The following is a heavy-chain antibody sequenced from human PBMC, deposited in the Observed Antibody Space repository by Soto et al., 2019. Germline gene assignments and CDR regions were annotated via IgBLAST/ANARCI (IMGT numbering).Heavy chain of an antibody. D-gene: IGHD1-7*01. CDR3: ASQEELPNSSLDY. CDR2: INPSGGST. CDR1: AYTFTSYY. Sequence: QVQLVQSGAEVKKPGASVKVSCKASAYTFTSYYMHWVRQAAGQGLEWMGIINPSGGSTSYAQKFQGRVTMTRDSSTSTVYMELSSLRSEDTAVYYCASQEELPNSSLDYWGQGTLVTVSS. J-gene: IGHJ4*02. V-gene: IGHV1-46*01.